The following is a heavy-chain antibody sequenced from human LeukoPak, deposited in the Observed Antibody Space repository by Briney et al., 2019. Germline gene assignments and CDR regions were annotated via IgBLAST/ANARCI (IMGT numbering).Heavy chain of an antibody. V-gene: IGHV3-21*01. D-gene: IGHD2-2*01. CDR1: GFTFSSYA. J-gene: IGHJ2*01. CDR3: VVPAVSWYFDL. Sequence: GGSLRLSCAASGFTFSSYAMSWVRQAPGKGLEWVSSISSSSSYIYYADSVKGRFTISRDNAKNSLYLQMNSLRAEDTAVYYCVVPAVSWYFDLWGRGTLVTVSS. CDR2: ISSSSSYI.